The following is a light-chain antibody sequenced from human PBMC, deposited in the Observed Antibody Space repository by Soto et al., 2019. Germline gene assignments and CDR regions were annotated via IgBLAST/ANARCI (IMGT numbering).Light chain of an antibody. J-gene: IGLJ1*01. CDR2: DVT. V-gene: IGLV2-14*03. CDR1: SSDVGAYNY. CDR3: SSYTPSSTYF. Sequence: QPVLTQPASVSGSPGQSITISCAGTSSDVGAYNYVSWYQQHPGNAPKLVIYDVTNRPSGVSNRFSGSKSGNTASLTISGLQAQDDDDYYCSSYTPSSTYFLGTATNVTVL.